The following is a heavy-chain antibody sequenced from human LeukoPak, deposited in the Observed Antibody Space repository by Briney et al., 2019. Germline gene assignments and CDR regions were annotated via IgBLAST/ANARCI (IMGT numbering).Heavy chain of an antibody. Sequence: GGSLRLSCAASGFTFNSYAMSWVRQAPGKGLEWVSAISGSGGSTYYADSVKGRFTISRDNSKNTLYLQMNSLRAEDTAVYYCAKDLVCFGEPRAFDIWGQGTMVTVSS. CDR1: GFTFNSYA. CDR2: ISGSGGST. CDR3: AKDLVCFGEPRAFDI. D-gene: IGHD3-10*01. J-gene: IGHJ3*02. V-gene: IGHV3-23*01.